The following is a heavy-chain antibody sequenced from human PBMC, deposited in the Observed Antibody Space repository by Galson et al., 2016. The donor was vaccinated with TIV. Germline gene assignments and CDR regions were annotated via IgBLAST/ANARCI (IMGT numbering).Heavy chain of an antibody. Sequence: ETLSLTCAVSGGYISSRNWWTWVRQPPGKGLEWIGEISDNGSTNYNPSLKSRVTMSVDKSKNQFSLKLSSVPAADTAIYYCARDRDVAISGVIYYTGMDVWGQGTTVTVSS. CDR1: GGYISSRNW. D-gene: IGHD3-3*01. CDR3: ARDRDVAISGVIYYTGMDV. J-gene: IGHJ6*02. V-gene: IGHV4-4*02. CDR2: ISDNGST.